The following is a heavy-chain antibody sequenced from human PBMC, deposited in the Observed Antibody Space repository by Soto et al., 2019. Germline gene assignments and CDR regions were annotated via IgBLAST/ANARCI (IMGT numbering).Heavy chain of an antibody. J-gene: IGHJ4*02. CDR1: GYTFTSYD. CDR3: ARATQIYSGYDLPFDY. V-gene: IGHV1-8*01. D-gene: IGHD5-12*01. CDR2: MNPNSGNT. Sequence: ASVKVSCKASGYTFTSYDINWVRQATGQGLEWMGWMNPNSGNTGYAQKFQGRVTMTRNTSISTAYMELSSLRSEDTAVYYCARATQIYSGYDLPFDYWGQGTLVTVSS.